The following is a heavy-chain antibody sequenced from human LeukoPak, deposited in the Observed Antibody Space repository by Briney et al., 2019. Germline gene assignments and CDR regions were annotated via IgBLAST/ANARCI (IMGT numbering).Heavy chain of an antibody. V-gene: IGHV3-48*01. D-gene: IGHD6-13*01. CDR3: ARDPWAAPYDY. Sequence: GGSLRLSCAASGFTFSSYSMNWVRQAPGKGLEWVSYISSSSTIYYADSVKGRFTISRDNAKNSLYLQMNSLRAEDTAVYYCARDPWAAPYDYWGQGTLVTVSS. J-gene: IGHJ4*02. CDR2: ISSSSTI. CDR1: GFTFSSYS.